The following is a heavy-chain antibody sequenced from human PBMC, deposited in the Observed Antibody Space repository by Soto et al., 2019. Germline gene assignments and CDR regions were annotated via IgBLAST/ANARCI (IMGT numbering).Heavy chain of an antibody. CDR1: GGTFGTYT. CDR3: ARDVTGRLTQGVVLFY. CDR2: IIPLLDIT. V-gene: IGHV1-69*08. J-gene: IGHJ4*02. Sequence: QVQLVQSGAEVKKPGSSVKVSCKPSGGTFGTYTISWVRQAPGQGLEWMGRIIPLLDITHYAQKFQGRVTFTADKSTTTAYMELSSLSSADTAVYYCARDVTGRLTQGVVLFYWGQGTLVTVSS. D-gene: IGHD1-20*01.